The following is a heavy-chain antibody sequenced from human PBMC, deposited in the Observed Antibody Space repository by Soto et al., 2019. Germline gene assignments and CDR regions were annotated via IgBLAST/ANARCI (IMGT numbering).Heavy chain of an antibody. Sequence: EVRLVESGGDLVKPGGSLRLSCAASGFTFWSAWMSWVRQAPGKGLEWVGRIKSKNDGGTTDYAAPVKGRFTISRDDSKHTLLLQMKRLKTEDTAVYFCATGQGAYGDDPGVYWGQGTLVTVSS. J-gene: IGHJ4*02. CDR1: GFTFWSAW. CDR2: IKSKNDGGTT. D-gene: IGHD4-17*01. CDR3: ATGQGAYGDDPGVY. V-gene: IGHV3-15*01.